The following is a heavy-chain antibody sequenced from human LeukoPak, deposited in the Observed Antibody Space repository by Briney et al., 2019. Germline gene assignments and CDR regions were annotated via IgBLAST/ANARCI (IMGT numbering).Heavy chain of an antibody. V-gene: IGHV1-69*13. Sequence: ASVKVSCKASGGTFSSYAISWVRQAPGQGLEWMGGIIPIFGTANYAQKFQGRVTITADESTSTAYMELSSLRSEDTAVYYCARGPNYYNSSDYFDYWGQGTLVTVSS. CDR2: IIPIFGTA. D-gene: IGHD3-22*01. CDR1: GGTFSSYA. J-gene: IGHJ4*02. CDR3: ARGPNYYNSSDYFDY.